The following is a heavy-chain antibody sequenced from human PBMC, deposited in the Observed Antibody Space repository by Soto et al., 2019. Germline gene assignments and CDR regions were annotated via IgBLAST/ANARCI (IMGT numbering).Heavy chain of an antibody. Sequence: VQLVQSGAEVKKPASSVKVSCKASGGTFSSYTISWVRQAPGQGLEWMGRIIPFLDVANYAQKFQGRVTITADKSTSTAYMELRSLRSEDTAMDYCARDSSLAGRPFDYWGQGTLVTVSS. J-gene: IGHJ4*02. V-gene: IGHV1-69*08. D-gene: IGHD6-19*01. CDR2: IIPFLDVA. CDR3: ARDSSLAGRPFDY. CDR1: GGTFSSYT.